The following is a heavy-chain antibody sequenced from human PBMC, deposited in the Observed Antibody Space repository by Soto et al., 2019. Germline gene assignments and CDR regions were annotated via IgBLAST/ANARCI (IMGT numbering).Heavy chain of an antibody. CDR2: ISYDGSNK. V-gene: IGHV3-30-3*01. CDR1: GFTFSSYA. J-gene: IGHJ4*02. Sequence: PGGSLRLSCAASGFTFSSYAMHWVRQAPGKGLEWVPVISYDGSNKYYADSVKGRFTISRDNSKNTLYLQMNSLRVEDTAVYYCARLRADYYDSSGPFAYWGQGTLVTVSS. D-gene: IGHD3-22*01. CDR3: ARLRADYYDSSGPFAY.